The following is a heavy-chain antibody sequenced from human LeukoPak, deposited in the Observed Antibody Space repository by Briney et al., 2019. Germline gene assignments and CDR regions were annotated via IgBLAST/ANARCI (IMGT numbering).Heavy chain of an antibody. D-gene: IGHD7-27*01. CDR2: IYYSGST. CDR1: GGSISSGGYY. CDR3: ARELGIRYYFDY. J-gene: IGHJ4*02. V-gene: IGHV4-31*03. Sequence: SETLSLTCTVSGGSISSGGYYWSWIRQHPGKGLEWIGYIYYSGSTYYNPSLKSRVTISVDTTKNQFSLKLSSVNAADTAVYYCARELGIRYYFDYWGQGTMVTVSS.